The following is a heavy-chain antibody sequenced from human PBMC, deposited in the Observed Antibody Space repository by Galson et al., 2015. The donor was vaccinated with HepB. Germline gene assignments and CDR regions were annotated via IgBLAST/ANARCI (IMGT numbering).Heavy chain of an antibody. CDR1: GFTFSNAW. D-gene: IGHD3-22*01. V-gene: IGHV3-15*07. CDR2: IKSKTDGGTT. Sequence: SLRLSCAASGFTFSNAWMNWVRQAPGKGLEWVGRIKSKTDGGTTDYAAPVKGRFTISRDDSKNTLYLQMNSLKTEDTAVYYCVKTKNYYDKGFDPWGQGTLVTVSS. J-gene: IGHJ5*02. CDR3: VKTKNYYDKGFDP.